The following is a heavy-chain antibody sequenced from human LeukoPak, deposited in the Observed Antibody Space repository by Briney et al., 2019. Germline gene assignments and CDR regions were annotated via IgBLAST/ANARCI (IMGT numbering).Heavy chain of an antibody. Sequence: GASVKVSCKASGGTFSSYAISWVRQAPGQGLEWMGGLIPIFGTANYAQKFQGRVTITADESTSTVYMELSSLRSEDTAVYYCARSRIVGGTTVNWFDPWGQGTLVTISS. J-gene: IGHJ5*02. D-gene: IGHD1-26*01. CDR1: GGTFSSYA. CDR3: ARSRIVGGTTVNWFDP. V-gene: IGHV1-69*13. CDR2: LIPIFGTA.